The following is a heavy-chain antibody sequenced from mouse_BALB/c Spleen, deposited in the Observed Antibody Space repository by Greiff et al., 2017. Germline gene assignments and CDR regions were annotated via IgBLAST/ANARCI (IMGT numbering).Heavy chain of an antibody. Sequence: EVQGVESGGGLVQPGGSRKLSCAASGFTFSDYGMAWVRQAPGKGPEWVAFISNLAYSIYYADTVTGRFTISRENAKNTLYLEMSSLRSEDTAMYYCARCTVRGYAMDYWGQGTSVTVSS. CDR2: ISNLAYSI. J-gene: IGHJ4*01. CDR3: ARCTVRGYAMDY. V-gene: IGHV5-15*02. D-gene: IGHD1-1*01. CDR1: GFTFSDYG.